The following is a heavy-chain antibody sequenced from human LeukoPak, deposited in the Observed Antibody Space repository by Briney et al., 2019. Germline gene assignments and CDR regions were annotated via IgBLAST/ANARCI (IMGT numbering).Heavy chain of an antibody. CDR3: AREASCGGDCYYDY. CDR2: ISSSGSGSII. D-gene: IGHD2-21*02. CDR1: GFTFSDYD. J-gene: IGHJ4*02. Sequence: GGSLRLSCAASGFTFSDYDMSWIRQAPGKGLEWISYISSSGSGSIIYHADSVKGRFTVSRDNAKNSLYLQMNSLRADDTAVYYCAREASCGGDCYYDYWGQGTLVTVSS. V-gene: IGHV3-11*01.